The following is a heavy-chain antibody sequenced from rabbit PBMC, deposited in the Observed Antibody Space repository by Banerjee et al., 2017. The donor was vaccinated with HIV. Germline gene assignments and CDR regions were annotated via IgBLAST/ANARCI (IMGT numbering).Heavy chain of an antibody. Sequence: QQQLEESGGGLVKPEGSLTLSCTASGFSFSNKYVMCWVRQAPGKGLEWIACINTSTGNTVYAGWAKGRFTISQTSSATVTLQMTSLAAGDTAPYFRAGDLAGVIGWNFALWGPGTLVTVS. V-gene: IGHV1S45*01. CDR1: GFSFSNKYV. D-gene: IGHD4-1*01. CDR3: AGDLAGVIGWNFAL. J-gene: IGHJ4*01. CDR2: INTSTGNT.